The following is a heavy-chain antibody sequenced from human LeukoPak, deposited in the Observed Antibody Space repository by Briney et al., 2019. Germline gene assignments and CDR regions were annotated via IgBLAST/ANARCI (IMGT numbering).Heavy chain of an antibody. D-gene: IGHD5-24*01. CDR1: GGTFSSYA. CDR3: ARGRRMATIADAFDI. V-gene: IGHV1-69*13. J-gene: IGHJ3*02. Sequence: SVKVSCKASGGTFSSYAISWVRQAPGQGLERMGGIIPIFGTANYAQKFQGRVTITADESTSTAYMELSSLRSEDTAVYYCARGRRMATIADAFDIWGQGTMVTVSS. CDR2: IIPIFGTA.